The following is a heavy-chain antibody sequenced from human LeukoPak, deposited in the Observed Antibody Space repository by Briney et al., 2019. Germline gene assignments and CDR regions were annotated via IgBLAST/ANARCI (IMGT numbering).Heavy chain of an antibody. CDR1: GFTFSSYT. CDR2: ITSSSSYI. CDR3: ARHVVAVGFDY. D-gene: IGHD3-22*01. V-gene: IGHV3-21*01. Sequence: GGSLRLSCAASGFTFSSYTLNWVRQAPGKGLEWVSSITSSSSYIYYADSVKGRFTISRDNTKNSLYLQMNSLRAEDTAVYYCARHVVAVGFDYWGQGTLVTVSS. J-gene: IGHJ4*02.